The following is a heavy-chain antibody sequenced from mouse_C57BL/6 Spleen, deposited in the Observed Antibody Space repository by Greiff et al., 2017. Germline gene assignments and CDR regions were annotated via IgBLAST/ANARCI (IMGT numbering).Heavy chain of an antibody. J-gene: IGHJ2*01. D-gene: IGHD1-1*01. CDR2: IYPGDGDT. CDR1: GYAFSSYW. V-gene: IGHV1-80*01. Sequence: QVQLKQSGAELVKPGASVKISCKASGYAFSSYWMNWVKQRPGKGLEWIGQIYPGDGDTNYNGKFKGKATLTADKSSSTAYMQLSSLTSEDSAVYFCARSPYGSSPDYWGQGTTLTVSS. CDR3: ARSPYGSSPDY.